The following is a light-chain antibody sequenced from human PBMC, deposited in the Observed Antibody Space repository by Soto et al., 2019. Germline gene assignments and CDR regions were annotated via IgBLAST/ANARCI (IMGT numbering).Light chain of an antibody. CDR1: QSVSRY. J-gene: IGKJ5*01. CDR2: DAS. V-gene: IGKV3-11*01. CDR3: QQRSNWPV. Sequence: EIVLTPPPATLSLSPVERATLSCRASQSVSRYLAWYQQKPGQSPRLLIYDASNRATGIPARFSGSGSGTDFTLTISSLEPEDSAVYYCQQRSNWPVFGQGTRLEIK.